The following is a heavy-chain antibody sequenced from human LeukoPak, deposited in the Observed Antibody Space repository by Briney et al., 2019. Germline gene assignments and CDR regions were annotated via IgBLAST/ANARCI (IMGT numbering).Heavy chain of an antibody. J-gene: IGHJ4*02. Sequence: PSQTLSLTCTVSGGSISSGGYYWSWIRQPPGKGLEWIGYIYHSGSTYYNPSLKSRVTISVDRSKNQFSLKLSSATAADTAVYYCARSGDGYNYGYWGQGTLVTVSS. CDR1: GGSISSGGYY. V-gene: IGHV4-30-2*01. CDR2: IYHSGST. D-gene: IGHD5-24*01. CDR3: ARSGDGYNYGY.